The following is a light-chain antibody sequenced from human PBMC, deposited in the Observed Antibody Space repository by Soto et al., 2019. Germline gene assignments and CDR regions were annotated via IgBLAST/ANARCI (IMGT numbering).Light chain of an antibody. J-gene: IGLJ1*01. Sequence: QSVLTQPASVSGSPGQSITISCTGTSSDVGTYNLVSWYQQHPGKAPKVMIYEGNQRPSGVSSRFSGSKSGNTASLTISGLQAEDEADYYCCSYAGSPYVVGTGTKVTVL. CDR2: EGN. V-gene: IGLV2-23*01. CDR3: CSYAGSPYV. CDR1: SSDVGTYNL.